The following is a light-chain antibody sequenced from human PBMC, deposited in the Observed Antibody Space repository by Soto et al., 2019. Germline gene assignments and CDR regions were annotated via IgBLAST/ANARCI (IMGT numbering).Light chain of an antibody. CDR2: DFI. CDR1: SSDIGGYNY. Sequence: QSVLTQPRSVSGSPGQSVTISCTGTSSDIGGYNYVSWYQEHPGKAPKLMIYDFIKRPSGVPDRFSGSKSGNTASLTIYGSQAGEEADYSCCSYVGSYTNVCGTGTKVTVL. V-gene: IGLV2-11*01. CDR3: CSYVGSYTNV. J-gene: IGLJ1*01.